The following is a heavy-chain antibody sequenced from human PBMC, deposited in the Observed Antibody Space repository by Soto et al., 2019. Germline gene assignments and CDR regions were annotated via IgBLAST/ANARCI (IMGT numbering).Heavy chain of an antibody. V-gene: IGHV3-23*01. CDR2: IDHSGGST. CDR3: ANLYSSGGKEWFDP. D-gene: IGHD6-19*01. Sequence: EVQLLESGGGLVQPGGSLRLSCAASGFTFSNYAMSWVRQAPGKGLEWVSGIDHSGGSTFYGDSVKGRFTISRDNSKNTLYLQMNSLRAEDTAVYYCANLYSSGGKEWFDPWGQGTLVTVSS. J-gene: IGHJ5*02. CDR1: GFTFSNYA.